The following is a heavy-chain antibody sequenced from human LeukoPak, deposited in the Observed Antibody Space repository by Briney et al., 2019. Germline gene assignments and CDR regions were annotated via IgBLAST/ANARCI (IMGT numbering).Heavy chain of an antibody. V-gene: IGHV1-69*06. CDR3: ARGIMRQWLGYNWFDP. J-gene: IGHJ5*02. CDR1: GGTFSSYA. D-gene: IGHD6-19*01. Sequence: SVKVSCKASGGTFSSYAISWVRQAPGQGLEWMGGIVPIFGTANYAQKFQGRVTITADKSTSTAYMELSSLRSEDTAVYYCARGIMRQWLGYNWFDPWGQGTLVTVSS. CDR2: IVPIFGTA.